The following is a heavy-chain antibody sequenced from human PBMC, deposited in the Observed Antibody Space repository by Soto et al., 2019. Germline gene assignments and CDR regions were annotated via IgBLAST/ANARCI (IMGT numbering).Heavy chain of an antibody. CDR1: GFTFSNSL. V-gene: IGHV3-7*03. D-gene: IGHD6-19*01. CDR2: IKGSGSGT. J-gene: IGHJ4*02. CDR3: EKAYKSGWKDYFDY. Sequence: PGGSLTLSCAASGFTFSNSLMSWVRQAPGKGLEWVANIKGSGSGTYYVDSVKGRFTISRDNAKDTLYLQMNSLRAEDTAVYYCEKAYKSGWKDYFDYWGQGTLVTVS.